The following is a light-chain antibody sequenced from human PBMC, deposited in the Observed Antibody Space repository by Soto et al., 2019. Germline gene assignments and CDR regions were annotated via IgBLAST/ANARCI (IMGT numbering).Light chain of an antibody. J-gene: IGKJ1*01. CDR1: QSISNY. CDR2: AAS. V-gene: IGKV1-39*01. CDR3: QQGYSTRT. Sequence: DIQMTQSPSSLSASVGDRVTITCRASQSISNYLNWYQQKPGKAPKVLIYAASSLQSGVPSRFSGSGSGTDFPLTISSLQREEFSTYYWQQGYSTRTFGQGTKVDIK.